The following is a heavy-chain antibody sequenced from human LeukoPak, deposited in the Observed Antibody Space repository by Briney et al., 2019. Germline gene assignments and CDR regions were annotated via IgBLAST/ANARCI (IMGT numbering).Heavy chain of an antibody. CDR2: IWYDGSNK. Sequence: PGGSLRLSCAASGFTFSSYGMHWVRQAPGKGLEWVAVIWYDGSNKYYADSVKGRFTISRDNSKNTLYLQMNSLRAEDTAVYYCARESAIYSSSWYGWFDPWGQGTLVTVSS. D-gene: IGHD6-13*01. CDR1: GFTFSSYG. V-gene: IGHV3-30*19. CDR3: ARESAIYSSSWYGWFDP. J-gene: IGHJ5*02.